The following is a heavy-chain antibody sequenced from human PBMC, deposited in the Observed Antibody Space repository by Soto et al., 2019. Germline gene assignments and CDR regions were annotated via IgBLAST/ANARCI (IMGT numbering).Heavy chain of an antibody. Sequence: QLQLQESGPGLVKPSETLSLTCTVSGASISSGGDYWSWIRQHPGKGLEWIGYIYYSGSADYNPALKRRVTMSVDTSKNQFSLKLSSVTAADTAIYYCSSTLDVVIGYSPYFDFWGQGILVTVSS. CDR3: SSTLDVVIGYSPYFDF. J-gene: IGHJ4*02. CDR1: GASISSGGDY. CDR2: IYYSGSA. V-gene: IGHV4-31*08. D-gene: IGHD3-9*01.